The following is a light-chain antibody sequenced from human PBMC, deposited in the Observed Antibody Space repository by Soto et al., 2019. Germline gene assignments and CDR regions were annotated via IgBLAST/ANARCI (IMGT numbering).Light chain of an antibody. CDR2: DAS. Sequence: ETVLTQSPTTLSLSPGERATLSCRASQSVSSYFAWYQQKPGQAPRLLIYDASTRAAGIPARFSGSGSGTDFTLTISSLEPEDFAFYYHQQRRDLPLPFGAGTEVDIK. J-gene: IGKJ4*01. CDR3: QQRRDLPLP. V-gene: IGKV3-11*01. CDR1: QSVSSY.